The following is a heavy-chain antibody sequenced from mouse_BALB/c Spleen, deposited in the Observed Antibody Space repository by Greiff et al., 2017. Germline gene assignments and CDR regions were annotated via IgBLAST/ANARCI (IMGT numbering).Heavy chain of an antibody. Sequence: QVQLKQPGAELVRPGASVKLSCKASGYTFTSYWINWVKQRPGQGLEWIGNIYPSDSYTNYNQKFKDKATLTVDKSSSTAYMQLSSPTSEDSAVYYCTRGTTGYYFDYWGQGTTLTVSS. CDR2: IYPSDSYT. J-gene: IGHJ2*01. D-gene: IGHD1-1*01. V-gene: IGHV1-69*02. CDR1: GYTFTSYW. CDR3: TRGTTGYYFDY.